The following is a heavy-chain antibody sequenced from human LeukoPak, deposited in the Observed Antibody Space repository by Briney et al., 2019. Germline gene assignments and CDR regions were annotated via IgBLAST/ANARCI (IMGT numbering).Heavy chain of an antibody. J-gene: IGHJ1*01. CDR2: FIPIFGTA. CDR1: GGTFSSYA. D-gene: IGHD3-22*01. V-gene: IGHV1-69*06. CDR3: ARAPYYYDSSGDVLIEYFQH. Sequence: SVKVSCKASGGTFSSYAISWVRQAPGQGVEWMGGFIPIFGTANYARKFQGRVTITADKSTSTAYMELSSLRSEDTAVYYCARAPYYYDSSGDVLIEYFQHWGQGTLVTVSS.